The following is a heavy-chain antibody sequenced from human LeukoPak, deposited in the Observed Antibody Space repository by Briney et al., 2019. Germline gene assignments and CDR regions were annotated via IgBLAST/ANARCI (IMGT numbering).Heavy chain of an antibody. Sequence: GXXXXXSCKGSGYIFTSYWIGWVRQLPGKGLEWVGIIYPGDSDTRYSPSFQGQVTISADKSISTAYLQWSSLKASDTAMYYCARLRRGDSGSYYPSEYFQHWGQGTLVTVSS. V-gene: IGHV5-51*01. J-gene: IGHJ1*01. CDR3: ARLRRGDSGSYYPSEYFQH. D-gene: IGHD1-26*01. CDR1: GYIFTSYW. CDR2: IYPGDSDT.